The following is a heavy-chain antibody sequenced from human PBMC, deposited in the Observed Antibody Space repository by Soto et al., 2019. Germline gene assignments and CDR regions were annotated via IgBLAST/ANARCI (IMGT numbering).Heavy chain of an antibody. V-gene: IGHV1-2*04. D-gene: IGHD3-9*01. J-gene: IGHJ3*02. CDR3: ARGSLLIRYFDWSQGDAFDI. Sequence: ASVKVSCKASGYTFTGYYMHWVRQAPGQGLEWMGWINPNSGGTNYAQKFQGWVTMTRDTSISTAYMELSRLRSDDAAVYYCARGSLLIRYFDWSQGDAFDIWGQGTMVTVSS. CDR2: INPNSGGT. CDR1: GYTFTGYY.